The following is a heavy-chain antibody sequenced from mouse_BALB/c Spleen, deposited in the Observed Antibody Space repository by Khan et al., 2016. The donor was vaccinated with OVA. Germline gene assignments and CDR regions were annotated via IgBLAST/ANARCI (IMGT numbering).Heavy chain of an antibody. J-gene: IGHJ3*01. D-gene: IGHD2-14*01. CDR3: ARSAYRYAFAY. CDR2: MIYSGYT. CDR1: GDSITSGF. Sequence: EVQLVESGPSLVKPSQTLSLTCSVTGDSITSGFWSWIRKFPGNKLEYMGYMIYSGYTYYNPSLKDRFSITRHTSKYQYYLQLNSVTTEDTATYDCARSAYRYAFAYWGQGTLVTVSA. V-gene: IGHV3-8*02.